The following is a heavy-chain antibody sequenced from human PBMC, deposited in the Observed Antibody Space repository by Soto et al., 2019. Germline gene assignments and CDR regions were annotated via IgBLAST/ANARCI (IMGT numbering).Heavy chain of an antibody. CDR2: ISAYNGNT. J-gene: IGHJ4*02. V-gene: IGHV1-18*01. CDR1: GYTFTSYG. D-gene: IGHD2-15*01. CDR3: ARDWKVYCSGGSCYPDY. Sequence: QVQLVQSGAEVKKPGASVKVSCKASGYTFTSYGISWVRQAPGQGLEWMGWISAYNGNTNYAQKLQGRVTMTTDTSTSTAYMELRSLRSDDTAVYYCARDWKVYCSGGSCYPDYWGQGTLVTVSS.